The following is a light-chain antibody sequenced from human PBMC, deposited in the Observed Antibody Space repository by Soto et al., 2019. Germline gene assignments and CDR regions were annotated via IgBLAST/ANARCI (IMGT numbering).Light chain of an antibody. J-gene: IGKJ3*01. CDR2: LAS. V-gene: IGKV1-17*01. CDR3: LQHNSYPLT. Sequence: DIPMTQSPSSLSASVGDTVTITCRASQGISNDLGWYQQRPGKAPKRLIYLASSLQSGVPSRFSRSGSGTEFTLTISRLQPEGSATYYCLQHNSYPLTFGPGTKVDIK. CDR1: QGISND.